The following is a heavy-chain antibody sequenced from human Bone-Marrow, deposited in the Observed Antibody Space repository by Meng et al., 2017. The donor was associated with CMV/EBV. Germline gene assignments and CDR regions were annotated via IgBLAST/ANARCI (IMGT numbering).Heavy chain of an antibody. Sequence: GESLKISCSTSGFTFSNYWMTWLRQIPGRGLEWVATIKQDGSEKDYGDSVKGRFTVSRDNAKSSLSLQMNSLRAEDTAVYYCARDLTIFGGGYWGQGTLVTVSS. CDR1: GFTFSNYW. CDR3: ARDLTIFGGGY. D-gene: IGHD3-3*01. V-gene: IGHV3-7*01. J-gene: IGHJ4*02. CDR2: IKQDGSEK.